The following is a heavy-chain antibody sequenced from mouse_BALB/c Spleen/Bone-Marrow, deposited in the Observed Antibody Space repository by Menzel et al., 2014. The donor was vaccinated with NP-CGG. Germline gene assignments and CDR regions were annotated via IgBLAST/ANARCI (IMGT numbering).Heavy chain of an antibody. Sequence: EVQGVESGGGLVQPGGSRELSCAASGFTFSSFGMHWVRQAPERGLEWVAYISSGSSTIYYADTVKGRFTISRDNPKNTLFPQMTSLRSEDTAMYYCARGGNWEDFDYWGQGTTLTVSS. J-gene: IGHJ2*01. V-gene: IGHV5-17*02. CDR2: ISSGSSTI. CDR3: ARGGNWEDFDY. CDR1: GFTFSSFG. D-gene: IGHD4-1*01.